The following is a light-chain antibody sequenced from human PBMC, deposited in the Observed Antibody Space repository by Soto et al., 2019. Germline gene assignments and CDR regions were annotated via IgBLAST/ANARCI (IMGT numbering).Light chain of an antibody. Sequence: ERGMTQSPATLSVSPGERATLSCRASQRISNYLDWYQQKPGQAPRLLISGASTRATGIPARFSGSGSGTEFTLTISSLQSEDFAVYYCQQYNIWPPTFGQGTKVAV. CDR2: GAS. CDR1: QRISNY. V-gene: IGKV3-15*01. J-gene: IGKJ1*01. CDR3: QQYNIWPPT.